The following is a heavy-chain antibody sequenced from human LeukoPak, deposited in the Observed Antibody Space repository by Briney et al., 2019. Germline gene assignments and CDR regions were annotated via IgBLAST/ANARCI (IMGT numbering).Heavy chain of an antibody. CDR2: ISSSSSYI. J-gene: IGHJ4*02. D-gene: IGHD1-7*01. CDR3: ARDQRNWNYPGYFDY. Sequence: PGGSLRLSCAASGFTLSSYTMNWVRQAPGKGLEWVSCISSSSSYIYYADSEKGRFTISRDNAKNSLYLQMNNPTGEDTAVYYCARDQRNWNYPGYFDYWGQGALVTVSS. V-gene: IGHV3-21*01. CDR1: GFTLSSYT.